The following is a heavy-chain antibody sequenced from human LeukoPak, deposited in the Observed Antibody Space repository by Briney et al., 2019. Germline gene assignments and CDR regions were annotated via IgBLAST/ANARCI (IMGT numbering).Heavy chain of an antibody. CDR1: GGSISSYY. J-gene: IGHJ4*02. Sequence: SETLSLTCTVSGGSISSYYWSWIRQPPGKGLEWIGYIYYSGSTNYNPSLKSRVTISVDTSKNQFSLKLSSVTAADTAVYYCARESLTDYYDSSGYVDYWGQGTLATVSS. CDR3: ARESLTDYYDSSGYVDY. D-gene: IGHD3-22*01. V-gene: IGHV4-59*01. CDR2: IYYSGST.